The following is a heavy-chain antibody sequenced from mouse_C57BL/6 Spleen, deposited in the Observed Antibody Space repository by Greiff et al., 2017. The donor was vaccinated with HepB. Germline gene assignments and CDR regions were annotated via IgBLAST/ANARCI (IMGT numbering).Heavy chain of an antibody. J-gene: IGHJ2*01. CDR2: IDPSDSET. CDR3: ARGGDYDDFDY. Sequence: QVQLQQPGAELVRPGSSVKLSCKASGYTFTSYWKHWVKQRPIQGLEWIGNIDPSDSETHYNQKFKDKATLTVEKSSSTAYMQLSSLTSEDSAVYYCARGGDYDDFDYWGQGTTLTVSS. CDR1: GYTFTSYW. V-gene: IGHV1-52*01. D-gene: IGHD2-4*01.